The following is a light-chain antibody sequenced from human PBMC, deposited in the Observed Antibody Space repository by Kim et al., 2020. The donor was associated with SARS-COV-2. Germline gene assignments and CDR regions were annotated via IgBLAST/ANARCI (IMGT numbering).Light chain of an antibody. CDR2: DTS. J-gene: IGKJ3*01. V-gene: IGKV1-27*01. CDR1: QGISKY. Sequence: ASVGDRITITCRTSQGISKYLAWYQQKPGKVPKLLIYDTSTLHPGVPSRFTGSSSETDFSLTVNGLQPEDVATYYCQDFDDDPPTFGPGTRVDIK. CDR3: QDFDDDPPT.